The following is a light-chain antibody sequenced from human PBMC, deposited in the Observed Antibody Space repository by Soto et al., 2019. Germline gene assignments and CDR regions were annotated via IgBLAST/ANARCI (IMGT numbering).Light chain of an antibody. CDR3: QQSYSTPRT. V-gene: IGKV1-39*01. CDR1: QSISSY. CDR2: AAS. Sequence: DIQMTQSPSSLSASVAARVTITCRASQSISSYLNWYQQKPGKAPKLLIYAASSLQSGVPSRFSGSGSGTDFTLTISSLQPEDFATYYCQQSYSTPRTFGQGTKVDIK. J-gene: IGKJ1*01.